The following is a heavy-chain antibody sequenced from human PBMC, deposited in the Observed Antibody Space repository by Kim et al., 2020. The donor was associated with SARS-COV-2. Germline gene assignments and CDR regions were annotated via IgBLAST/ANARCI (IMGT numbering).Heavy chain of an antibody. D-gene: IGHD3-16*02. J-gene: IGHJ6*01. Sequence: GGSLRLSCAASGFTFSSYGMHWVRQAPGKGLEWVAVISYNGSNKYYAYSVKCRFTISRDNSKNTLYLQMNSLGAEDTAVYYCAKEMTSWGVIANYGMDV. CDR3: AKEMTSWGVIANYGMDV. V-gene: IGHV3-30*18. CDR2: ISYNGSNK. CDR1: GFTFSSYG.